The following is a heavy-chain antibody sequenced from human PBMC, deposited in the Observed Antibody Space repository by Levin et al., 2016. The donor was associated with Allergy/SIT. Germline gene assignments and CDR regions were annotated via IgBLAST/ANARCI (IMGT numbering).Heavy chain of an antibody. V-gene: IGHV4-34*01. Sequence: SETLSLTCTVYGGSFSGDYWTWIRQPPGKGLEWIGEVNHSGSTNYNPSLKSRATISVDTSKNQFSLKLSSVTAADTAVYYCAKRPGDYCTGGRCYGYNWFDPWGQGTLVTVSS. CDR3: AKRPGDYCTGGRCYGYNWFDP. CDR2: VNHSGST. D-gene: IGHD2-15*01. J-gene: IGHJ5*02. CDR1: GGSFSGDY.